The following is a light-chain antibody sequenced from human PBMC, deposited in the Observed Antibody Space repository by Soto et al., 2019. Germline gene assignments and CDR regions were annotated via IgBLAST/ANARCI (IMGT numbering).Light chain of an antibody. J-gene: IGLJ1*01. CDR1: RNDVCNYKF. V-gene: IGLV2-8*01. CDR3: SSHAGANYAFL. Sequence: QSALTQPPSASGSPGQSVTISCTGTRNDVCNYKFVSWYQQHPGRAPKLIIYDINERPSGVPDRFSGSKSGNTAFLTVSGLQAEDEAEYYCSSHAGANYAFLFGTGTKVTVL. CDR2: DIN.